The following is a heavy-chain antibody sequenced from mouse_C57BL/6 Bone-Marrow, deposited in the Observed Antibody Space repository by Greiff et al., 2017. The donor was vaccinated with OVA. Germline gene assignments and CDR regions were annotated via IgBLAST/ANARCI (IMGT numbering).Heavy chain of an antibody. CDR2: INPSNGGT. CDR1: GYTFTSYW. V-gene: IGHV1-53*01. D-gene: IGHD2-1*01. Sequence: QVHVKQPGTELVKPGASVKLSCKASGYTFTSYWMHWVKQRPGQGLEWIGNINPSNGGTNYNEKFKSKATLTVDKSSSTAYMQLSSLTSEDSAVYYCARSLYGNYSWFAYWGQGTLVTVSA. J-gene: IGHJ3*01. CDR3: ARSLYGNYSWFAY.